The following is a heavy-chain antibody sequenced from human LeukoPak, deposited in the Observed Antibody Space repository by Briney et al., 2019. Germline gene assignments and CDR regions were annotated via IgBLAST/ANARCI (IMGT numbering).Heavy chain of an antibody. V-gene: IGHV4-34*01. Sequence: SETLSPTLAVDARSLDVICCGWVRQHPGKGLEWIGVINHRGRTNYNTSLKRRVTISVDTPKNQFSLKLSSVNAADRAVYYCAIARVSRLYGAEFFRYWGQGTLVTVSS. CDR1: ARSLDVIC. CDR2: INHRGRT. D-gene: IGHD2-8*01. CDR3: AIARVSRLYGAEFFRY. J-gene: IGHJ1*01.